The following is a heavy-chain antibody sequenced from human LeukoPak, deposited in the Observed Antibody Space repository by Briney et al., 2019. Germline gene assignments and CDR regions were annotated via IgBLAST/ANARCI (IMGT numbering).Heavy chain of an antibody. V-gene: IGHV5-51*01. D-gene: IGHD1-26*01. J-gene: IGHJ3*02. CDR1: GYSFTNHW. CDR2: IYPGDSDT. Sequence: GESLKISCKGSGYSFTNHWIAWVRQMPGKGLEWMGIIYPGDSDTRYSPSFQGQVTISADKSISTSYLQWSSLKASDTAIYYCASSRGSYYDAFDIWGQGTMVTVSS. CDR3: ASSRGSYYDAFDI.